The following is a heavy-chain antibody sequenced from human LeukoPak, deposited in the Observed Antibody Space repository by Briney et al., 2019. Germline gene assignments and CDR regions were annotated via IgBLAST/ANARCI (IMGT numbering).Heavy chain of an antibody. D-gene: IGHD1-1*01. CDR2: IDWDDDK. CDR3: ARIQLRDGPSLDY. V-gene: IGHV2-70*11. J-gene: IGHJ4*02. Sequence: SGPTLVHPTQPLTLTCTFSGFSLRTSGMCGNWIRQPPVKALEWLARIDWDDDKYYSTSLKTRLTISKDTSKNQVVLTMTNMDPVDTATYYCARIQLRDGPSLDYWGQGTLVTVSS. CDR1: GFSLRTSGMC.